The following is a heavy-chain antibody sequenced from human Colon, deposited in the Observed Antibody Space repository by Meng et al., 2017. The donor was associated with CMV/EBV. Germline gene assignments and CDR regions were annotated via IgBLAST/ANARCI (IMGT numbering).Heavy chain of an antibody. V-gene: IGHV3-23*01. CDR1: GFTFSSYA. D-gene: IGHD3-3*01. Sequence: GESLKISCAASGFTFSSYAMSWVRQAPGKGLEWVSAISGSGGSTYYADSVKGRFTISRDNSKNTLYLQMHSLRAEDTAVYYCARESPRYDFWSGYYTTGGGMDVWGQGTTVTVSS. J-gene: IGHJ6*02. CDR2: ISGSGGST. CDR3: ARESPRYDFWSGYYTTGGGMDV.